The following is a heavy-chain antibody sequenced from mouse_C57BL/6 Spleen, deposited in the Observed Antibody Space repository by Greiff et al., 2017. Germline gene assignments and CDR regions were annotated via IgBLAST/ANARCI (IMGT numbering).Heavy chain of an antibody. CDR1: GYTFTSYW. Sequence: QVQLKQSGAELVKPGASVKLSCKASGYTFTSYWMHWVKQRPGQGLEWIGMIHPNSGSTNYNEKFKSKATLTVDKSSSTAYMQLSSLTSEDSAVYYCARTIYDGYYGAMDYWGQGTSVTVSS. CDR2: IHPNSGST. CDR3: ARTIYDGYYGAMDY. V-gene: IGHV1-64*01. D-gene: IGHD2-3*01. J-gene: IGHJ4*01.